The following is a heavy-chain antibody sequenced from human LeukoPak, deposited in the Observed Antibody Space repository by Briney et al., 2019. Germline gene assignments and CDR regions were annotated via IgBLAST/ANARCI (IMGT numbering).Heavy chain of an antibody. CDR3: ARGLLDGYTHPAAFDI. D-gene: IGHD5-24*01. Sequence: SGTLSLTCTVSGDSISSYYWSWIRQPPGKGLEWIGYIYYSGSTNYNPSLKSRVTISIDTSKNQFSLKLSSVTAADTAVYYCARGLLDGYTHPAAFDIWGQGTMVTVSS. J-gene: IGHJ3*02. CDR1: GDSISSYY. CDR2: IYYSGST. V-gene: IGHV4-59*01.